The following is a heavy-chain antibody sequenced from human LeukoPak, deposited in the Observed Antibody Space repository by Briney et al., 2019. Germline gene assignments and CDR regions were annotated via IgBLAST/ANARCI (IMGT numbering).Heavy chain of an antibody. Sequence: ASVKVSCKASGYTFTGYYLHWVRQAPGQGLEWMGWITPNSGGTNYAQKFQGRVTMTRDTSISTAYMELSRLRSDDTAVYYCARGRGSCSSTSCYGQPDYWGQGTLVTVSS. J-gene: IGHJ4*02. CDR3: ARGRGSCSSTSCYGQPDY. CDR2: ITPNSGGT. D-gene: IGHD2-2*01. CDR1: GYTFTGYY. V-gene: IGHV1-2*02.